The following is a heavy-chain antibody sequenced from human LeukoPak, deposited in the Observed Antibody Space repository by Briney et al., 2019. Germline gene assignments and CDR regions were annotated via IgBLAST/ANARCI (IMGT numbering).Heavy chain of an antibody. CDR3: ARIIAAAGTGSY. CDR2: ISSSSSYI. CDR1: GFTFSSYG. Sequence: SGGSLRLSCAASGFTFSSYGMHWVRQAPGKGLEWVSSISSSSSYIYYADSVKGRFTISRDNAKNSLYLQMNSLRAEDTAVYYCARIIAAAGTGSYWGQGTLVTVSS. J-gene: IGHJ4*02. D-gene: IGHD6-13*01. V-gene: IGHV3-21*01.